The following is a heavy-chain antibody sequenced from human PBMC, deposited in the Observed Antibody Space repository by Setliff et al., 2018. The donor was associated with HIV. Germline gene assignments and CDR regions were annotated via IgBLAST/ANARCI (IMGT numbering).Heavy chain of an antibody. CDR3: ARSGHEVYGSYHYYYYMDV. Sequence: ASVKVSCKISGYTFTELSIHWVRQAPGKGLEWMGWISAYNGNTNDAQKLQDRVTMTTDTSTKTAYMELRSLRSDGTAVYYCARSGHEVYGSYHYYYYMDVWGKGTTVTVSS. CDR1: GYTFTELS. J-gene: IGHJ6*03. V-gene: IGHV1-18*01. CDR2: ISAYNGNT. D-gene: IGHD2-8*01.